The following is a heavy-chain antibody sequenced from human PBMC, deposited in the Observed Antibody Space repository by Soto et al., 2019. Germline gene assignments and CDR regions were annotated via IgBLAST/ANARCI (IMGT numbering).Heavy chain of an antibody. CDR1: GDSMSSDSFY. J-gene: IGHJ4*02. Sequence: PSETLSLTCSVSGDSMSSDSFYWIWIRQPPGKGLEWIGSVYYTGSSHYNPSLKSRVTISVDTSNNNFSLKMSSLTAADTAVYYCASGNYYDSSGYYFDYWGQGTLVTVSS. V-gene: IGHV4-39*01. CDR3: ASGNYYDSSGYYFDY. D-gene: IGHD3-22*01. CDR2: VYYTGSS.